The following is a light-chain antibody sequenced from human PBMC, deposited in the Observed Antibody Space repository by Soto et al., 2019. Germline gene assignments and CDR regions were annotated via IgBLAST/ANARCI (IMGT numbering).Light chain of an antibody. Sequence: EKVVTQAGPSMSVSPGDRSSLSARALHSVRSSYLAWFQQKPGQAPRLLIYGASTRATGIPARFSGSGSGTEFTLTISSLQSEDFAVYYCQQYNNWPPWTFGQGTKV. CDR3: QQYNNWPPWT. CDR2: GAS. CDR1: HSVRSSY. V-gene: IGKV3-15*01. J-gene: IGKJ1*01.